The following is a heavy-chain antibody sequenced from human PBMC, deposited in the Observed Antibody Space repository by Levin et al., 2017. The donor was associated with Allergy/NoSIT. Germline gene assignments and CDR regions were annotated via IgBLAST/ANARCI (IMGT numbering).Heavy chain of an antibody. CDR2: INTNTGNP. D-gene: IGHD6-25*01. V-gene: IGHV7-4-1*02. Sequence: PGESLKISCKASGYTFTTYPMNWVRQAPGQGLEWMGWINTNTGNPTYAQGFTGQFVFSLDTSVSTAYLQISSLKTEDTAVFYCARANRPLDVSAGSYDAFDIWGQGTLVTVSS. CDR1: GYTFTTYP. CDR3: ARANRPLDVSAGSYDAFDI. J-gene: IGHJ3*02.